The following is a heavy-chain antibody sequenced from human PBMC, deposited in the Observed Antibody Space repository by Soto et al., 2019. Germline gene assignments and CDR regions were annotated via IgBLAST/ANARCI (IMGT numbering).Heavy chain of an antibody. CDR3: ARGPDYDSSGYFDY. Sequence: SETLSLTCTVSGGSISSYYWSWIRQPPGKGLEWIGYIYYSGSTNYNPSLKSRVTISVDTSKNQFSLKLSSVTAADTAVYYCARGPDYDSSGYFDYWGQGTLVTVSS. CDR1: GGSISSYY. J-gene: IGHJ4*02. V-gene: IGHV4-59*01. CDR2: IYYSGST. D-gene: IGHD3-22*01.